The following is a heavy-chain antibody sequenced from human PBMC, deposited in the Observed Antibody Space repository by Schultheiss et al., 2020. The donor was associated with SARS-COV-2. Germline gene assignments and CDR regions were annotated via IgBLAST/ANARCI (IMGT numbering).Heavy chain of an antibody. CDR3: ARGNHGGYSYGKKRNYYYGMDV. V-gene: IGHV4-38-2*01. J-gene: IGHJ6*02. Sequence: SETLSLTCAVSGYSISSGYYWGWIRQPPGKGLEWIGYIYYSGSTYYNPSLKSLVTISGDTSKNQFSLKLSSVTAADTAVYYCARGNHGGYSYGKKRNYYYGMDVWGQGTTVTVSS. CDR2: IYYSGST. D-gene: IGHD5-18*01. CDR1: GYSISSGYY.